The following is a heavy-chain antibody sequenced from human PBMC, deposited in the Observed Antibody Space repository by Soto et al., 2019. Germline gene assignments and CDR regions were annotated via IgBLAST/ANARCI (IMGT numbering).Heavy chain of an antibody. CDR3: ARDGVLAERIVATTNIDY. CDR1: GYTFTSYA. CDR2: INAGNGNT. D-gene: IGHD5-12*01. J-gene: IGHJ4*02. Sequence: QVQLVQSGAEVKKPGASVKVSCKASGYTFTSYAMHWVRQAPGQRLEWMGWINAGNGNTKYSQKFQGRVTITRDTSASTAYMELSSLRSEDTAVYYCARDGVLAERIVATTNIDYWGQGTLVTVSS. V-gene: IGHV1-3*01.